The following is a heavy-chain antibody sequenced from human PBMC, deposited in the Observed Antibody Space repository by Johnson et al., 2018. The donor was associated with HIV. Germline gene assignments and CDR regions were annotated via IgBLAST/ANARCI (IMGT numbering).Heavy chain of an antibody. J-gene: IGHJ3*02. CDR3: ARDWGTIQLWSSGAFDI. CDR2: IRNDGSAT. V-gene: IGHV3-66*01. D-gene: IGHD5-18*01. Sequence: VQLVESGGGLVQPGGSLRLSCAASGITVGTNYMSWVRQAPGKGLEWVSRIRNDGSATTYADSVKGRFTISGDTSKNTLHLEMNSLRAEDTAMYYCARDWGTIQLWSSGAFDIWGQGTMVTVSS. CDR1: GITVGTNY.